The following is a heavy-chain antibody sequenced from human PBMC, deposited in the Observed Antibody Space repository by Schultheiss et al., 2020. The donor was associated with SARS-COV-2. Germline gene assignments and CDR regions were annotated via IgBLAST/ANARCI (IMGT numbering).Heavy chain of an antibody. Sequence: GESLKISCKGSGYSFTSYWIGWVRQMPGKGLEWMGRIDPSDSYTNYSPSFQGHVTISADKSISTAYLQWSSLKASDTAMYYCARPYCSSTSCTYYYYGMDVWGQGTTVTVSS. CDR2: IDPSDSYT. D-gene: IGHD2-2*01. J-gene: IGHJ6*02. CDR3: ARPYCSSTSCTYYYYGMDV. CDR1: GYSFTSYW. V-gene: IGHV5-10-1*01.